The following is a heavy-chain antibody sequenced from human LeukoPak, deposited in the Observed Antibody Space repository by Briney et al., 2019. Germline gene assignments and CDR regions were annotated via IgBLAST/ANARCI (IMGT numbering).Heavy chain of an antibody. CDR2: IYYSGNT. D-gene: IGHD6-13*01. J-gene: IGHJ4*02. V-gene: IGHV4-59*08. CDR1: GGSISSYY. CDR3: ARHAVAAAGTHFDY. Sequence: PSETLSLTCTVSGGSISSYYWSWIRQPPGKGLEWIGYIYYSGNTNYNASLKSRVTISVDTSRNQFSLKLSSVTAADTAVYYCARHAVAAAGTHFDYWGQGTLVTVSS.